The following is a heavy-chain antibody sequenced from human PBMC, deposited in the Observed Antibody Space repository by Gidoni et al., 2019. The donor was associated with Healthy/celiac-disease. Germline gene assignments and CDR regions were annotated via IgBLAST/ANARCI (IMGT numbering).Heavy chain of an antibody. Sequence: QVQLVESGGGLVKPGGPLRPSCAASGFTFSHYYMSWHRQAPGKGLECVSYISSSGSTIYYADSVKGRFTISRDNAKNSLYLQMNSLRAEDTAVYYCARDLNPQTDFWSGYFGLWGQGTLVTVSS. CDR1: GFTFSHYY. V-gene: IGHV3-11*01. CDR2: ISSSGSTI. J-gene: IGHJ4*02. CDR3: ARDLNPQTDFWSGYFGL. D-gene: IGHD3-3*01.